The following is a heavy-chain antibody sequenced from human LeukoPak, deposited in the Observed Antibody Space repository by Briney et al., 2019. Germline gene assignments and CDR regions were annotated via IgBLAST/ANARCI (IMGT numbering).Heavy chain of an antibody. CDR2: ISSTSGSTI. CDR1: GFTFSSYE. V-gene: IGHV3-48*03. J-gene: IGHJ4*02. CDR3: ARRCCSSTSCLLDY. Sequence: GGSLRLSCAASGFTFSSYEMNWVRQAPGKGLEWVSYISSTSGSTIYYADSVKGRFTISRDNAKNSLYLQMNSLRAEDTAVYYCARRCCSSTSCLLDYWGQGTLVTVSS. D-gene: IGHD2-2*01.